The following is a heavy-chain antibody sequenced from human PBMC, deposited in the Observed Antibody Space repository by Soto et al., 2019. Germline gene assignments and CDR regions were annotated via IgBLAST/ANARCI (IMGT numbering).Heavy chain of an antibody. D-gene: IGHD5-12*01. CDR1: GGSINNYY. CDR2: IYPSGRA. CDR3: ARDYDVNIALNYWYFDL. V-gene: IGHV4-4*07. J-gene: IGHJ2*01. Sequence: QVQLQESGPGLVTASETLTLTCTISGGSINNYYWTWVRQPPGKGLEWIGRIYPSGRAHYNPSLQSRVTLSVDVSKNQFSLRVNSVTATDTAIYFCARDYDVNIALNYWYFDLWGRGTLVTVSS.